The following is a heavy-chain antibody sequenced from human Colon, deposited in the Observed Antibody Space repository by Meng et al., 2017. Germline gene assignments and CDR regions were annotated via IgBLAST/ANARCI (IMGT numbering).Heavy chain of an antibody. CDR3: ARGRYSGYLP. J-gene: IGHJ5*02. Sequence: QQWGAGLLEPSEPLSRPWSVDGGSFMVYYWSWVRQPHGKGLEWIGEINHSGSTNYNPSLKSRVTISVDTSKNQFSLKLSSVTAADTAVYYCARGRYSGYLPWGQGTLVTVSS. V-gene: IGHV4-34*01. CDR2: INHSGST. CDR1: GGSFMVYY. D-gene: IGHD5-12*01.